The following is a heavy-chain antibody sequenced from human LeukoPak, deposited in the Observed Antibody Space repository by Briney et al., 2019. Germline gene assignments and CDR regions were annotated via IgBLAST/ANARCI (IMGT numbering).Heavy chain of an antibody. CDR3: ARAHYYPPGYFDL. Sequence: GGSLRLSCAASGFTFSSYGMHWVRQAPGKGLEWVAFIRYDGSNKYYADSVKGRFTISRDNSKNTLYLQMNSLRAEDTAVYYCARAHYYPPGYFDLWGRGTLVTVSS. CDR2: IRYDGSNK. D-gene: IGHD3-10*01. CDR1: GFTFSSYG. J-gene: IGHJ2*01. V-gene: IGHV3-30*02.